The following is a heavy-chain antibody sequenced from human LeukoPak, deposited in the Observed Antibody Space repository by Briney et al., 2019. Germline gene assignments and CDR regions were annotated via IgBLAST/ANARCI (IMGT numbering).Heavy chain of an antibody. CDR3: AREVTYYYDSSGSFDY. CDR1: GGSISSYY. Sequence: SETLSLTCTVSGGSISSYYWSWIRQPPGKGLEWIGYIYYSGSTNYNPSLKSRVTISVDTSKNQFSLKLSSVTAVDTAVYYCAREVTYYYDSSGSFDYWGQGTLVTVSS. CDR2: IYYSGST. D-gene: IGHD3-22*01. J-gene: IGHJ4*02. V-gene: IGHV4-59*01.